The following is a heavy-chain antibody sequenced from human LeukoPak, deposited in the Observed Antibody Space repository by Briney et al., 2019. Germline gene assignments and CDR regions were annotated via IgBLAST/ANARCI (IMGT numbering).Heavy chain of an antibody. D-gene: IGHD5-18*01. CDR1: GYSFTSYW. Sequence: GESLKISCKASGYSFTSYWIGWVRQMPGKGLEWMGIIDPSDSEARYTPSFQGQVTISVDKSLTTADLQWNSLKASDTAMYYCARQTAMGRSGDYWGQGTLVTVSS. J-gene: IGHJ4*02. V-gene: IGHV5-51*01. CDR3: ARQTAMGRSGDY. CDR2: IDPSDSEA.